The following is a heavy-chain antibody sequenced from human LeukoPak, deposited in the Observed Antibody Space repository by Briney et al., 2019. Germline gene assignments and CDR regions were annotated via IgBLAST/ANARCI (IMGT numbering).Heavy chain of an antibody. D-gene: IGHD6-19*01. Sequence: ASVKVSCKASGYTFTDYNLHWVRQAPGEGVERMGWINPKSGGTKFAQKHQGGVTMTADTSIDTAYLELSNLKSDDTAIYYCARSSSGWPLYFDCWGQGTLVTVSS. V-gene: IGHV1-2*02. CDR2: INPKSGGT. CDR1: GYTFTDYN. CDR3: ARSSSGWPLYFDC. J-gene: IGHJ4*02.